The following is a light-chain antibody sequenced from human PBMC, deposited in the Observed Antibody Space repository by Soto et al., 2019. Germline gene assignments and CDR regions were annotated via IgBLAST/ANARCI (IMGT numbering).Light chain of an antibody. J-gene: IGLJ1*01. CDR2: SNN. V-gene: IGLV1-44*01. CDR3: AAWDDSLNGHYV. Sequence: VLTPPPSASGTPGQRVTISCSGSNSNIGSNIVNWYQQLPGTAPKLLIYSNNQRPSGVPDRFSGSKSGTSASLAISGLQSEDEADYYCAAWDDSLNGHYVFGTGTKVTVL. CDR1: NSNIGSNI.